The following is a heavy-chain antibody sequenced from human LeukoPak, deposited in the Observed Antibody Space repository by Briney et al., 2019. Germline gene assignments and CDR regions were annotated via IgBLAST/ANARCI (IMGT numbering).Heavy chain of an antibody. CDR3: ARGRRGYSGYDLDY. J-gene: IGHJ4*02. CDR1: GYTFTSYG. D-gene: IGHD5-12*01. V-gene: IGHV1-8*03. Sequence: ASVKVSCKASGYTFTSYGISWVRQAPGQGLEWMGWMNPNSGNTGYAQKFQGRVTITRNTSISTAYMELSSLRSEDTAVYYCARGRRGYSGYDLDYWGQGTLVTVSS. CDR2: MNPNSGNT.